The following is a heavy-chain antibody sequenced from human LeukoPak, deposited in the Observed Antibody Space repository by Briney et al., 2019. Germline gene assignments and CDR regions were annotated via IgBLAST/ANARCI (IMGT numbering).Heavy chain of an antibody. J-gene: IGHJ4*02. V-gene: IGHV1-2*02. CDR1: GHTFTGYY. CDR2: INPNSGGT. CDR3: ARARMTTVTGTLDY. Sequence: ASVKVSCKASGHTFTGYYMHWVRQAPGQGLEWMGWINPNSGGTNYAQKFQGRVTMTRDTSISTAYMELSRLRSDDTAVYYCARARMTTVTGTLDYWGQGTLVTVSS. D-gene: IGHD4-11*01.